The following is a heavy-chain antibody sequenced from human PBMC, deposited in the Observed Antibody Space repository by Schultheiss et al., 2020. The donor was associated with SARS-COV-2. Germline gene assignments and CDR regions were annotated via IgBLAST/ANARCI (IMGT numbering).Heavy chain of an antibody. CDR2: INSDGSST. V-gene: IGHV3-74*01. D-gene: IGHD2-2*01. Sequence: GGSLRLSCAASGFTFSSYWMHWVRQAPGKGLVWVSRINSDGSSTSYADSVKGRFTISRDNAKNTLYLQMGSLRAEDMAVYYCARGRGYCSSTSCYSDYWGQGTLVTVSS. CDR3: ARGRGYCSSTSCYSDY. CDR1: GFTFSSYW. J-gene: IGHJ4*02.